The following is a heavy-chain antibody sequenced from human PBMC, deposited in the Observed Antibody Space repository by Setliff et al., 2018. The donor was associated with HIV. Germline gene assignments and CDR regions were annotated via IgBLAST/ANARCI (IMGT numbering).Heavy chain of an antibody. CDR1: GGSISSGNYY. Sequence: SETLSLTCTVSGGSISSGNYYWSWIRQHPGKGLEWIGYIYYSGSTYYNPSLKSRVTMSVDTSKNQFSLKLSSVTAADTAVYYCASPRSLLVWYDAFDIWGQGTLVTVS. CDR2: IYYSGST. CDR3: ASPRSLLVWYDAFDI. D-gene: IGHD3-16*01. V-gene: IGHV4-31*03. J-gene: IGHJ3*02.